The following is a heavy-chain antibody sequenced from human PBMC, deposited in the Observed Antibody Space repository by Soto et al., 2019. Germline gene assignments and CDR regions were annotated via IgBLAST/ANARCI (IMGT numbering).Heavy chain of an antibody. Sequence: QVQLQESGPGLVKPSETLSLTCTVSGGSISSYYWSWIRQPPGKGLEWIGFIYYSESTNYNPSLQSRVTISVDTSKNRSSLRLTSVTAADTAVYYCARAVEMYASGWYYFDYWGQGTLVTVSS. CDR1: GGSISSYY. D-gene: IGHD6-19*01. CDR2: IYYSEST. V-gene: IGHV4-59*01. J-gene: IGHJ4*02. CDR3: ARAVEMYASGWYYFDY.